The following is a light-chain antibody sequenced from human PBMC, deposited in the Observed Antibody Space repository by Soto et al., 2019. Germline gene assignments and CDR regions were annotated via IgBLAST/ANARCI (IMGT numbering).Light chain of an antibody. V-gene: IGKV1-39*01. Sequence: QINYSTYALSPCVVYNVTIVCRASRSIGIHLNWLQQKPGNAPKSLIYGASTLQIGNPSRFSGRGSGTDFTLTISGLQSDDFGTYYCLQSENVPQNFGQGSKVDI. CDR3: LQSENVPQN. CDR2: GAS. CDR1: RSIGIH. J-gene: IGKJ2*01.